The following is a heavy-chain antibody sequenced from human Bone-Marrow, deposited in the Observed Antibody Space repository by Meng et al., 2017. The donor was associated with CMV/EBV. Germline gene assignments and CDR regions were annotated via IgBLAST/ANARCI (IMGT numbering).Heavy chain of an antibody. CDR1: GGSISSSSYY. D-gene: IGHD2-2*01. V-gene: IGHV4-39*01. J-gene: IGHJ6*02. CDR2: IYYSGST. Sequence: SETLSLTCTVSGGSISSSSYYWGWIRQPPGKGLEWIGSIYYSGSTYYNPSLKSRVTISVDTSKNQFSLKLSSVTAADTAVYYCARGGVVVPAAIRSDYYYYYGMDVWAQGTTATVSS. CDR3: ARGGVVVPAAIRSDYYYYYGMDV.